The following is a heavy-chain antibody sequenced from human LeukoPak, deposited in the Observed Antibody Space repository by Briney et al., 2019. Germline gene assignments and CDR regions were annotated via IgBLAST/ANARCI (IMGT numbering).Heavy chain of an antibody. V-gene: IGHV1-18*01. J-gene: IGHJ4*02. CDR1: GYTFTSYG. Sequence: ASVKVSCKASGYTFTSYGISWVRQAPGQGLEWMGWISAYNGNTNYAQKLQGRVTMTTDTSTSTAYMELSRLRSDDTAVYYCAGAGGIAAAGSPRTYFDYWGQGTLVTVSS. CDR3: AGAGGIAAAGSPRTYFDY. CDR2: ISAYNGNT. D-gene: IGHD6-13*01.